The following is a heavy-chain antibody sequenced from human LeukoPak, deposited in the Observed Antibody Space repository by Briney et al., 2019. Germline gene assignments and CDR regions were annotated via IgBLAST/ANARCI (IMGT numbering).Heavy chain of an antibody. CDR1: GFSFGSYA. Sequence: GGSLRLSCAASGFSFGSYAMSWVRQAAGKGLEWVSEICGSVSGSGDCTHYADSVKGRFTISRDNSKNTLYLQMNSLRAEDTAVYYCAKVPPRSDSSSWYYYDYWGQGTLVTVSS. CDR2: ICGSVSGSGDCT. V-gene: IGHV3-23*01. D-gene: IGHD6-13*01. CDR3: AKVPPRSDSSSWYYYDY. J-gene: IGHJ4*02.